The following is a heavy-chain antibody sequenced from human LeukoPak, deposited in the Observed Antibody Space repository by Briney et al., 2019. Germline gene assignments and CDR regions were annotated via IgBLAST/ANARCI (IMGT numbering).Heavy chain of an antibody. D-gene: IGHD2-21*02. V-gene: IGHV1-69*06. Sequence: ASVKVSCKASGGTFSSYAISWVRQAPGQGLEWMGGIIPIFGTANYAQKFQGRVTITADKSTSTAYMELSSLRSDDTAVYYCARDATYCGGDCFQGFRHYYYMDVWGKGTTVTVSS. CDR3: ARDATYCGGDCFQGFRHYYYMDV. CDR2: IIPIFGTA. CDR1: GGTFSSYA. J-gene: IGHJ6*03.